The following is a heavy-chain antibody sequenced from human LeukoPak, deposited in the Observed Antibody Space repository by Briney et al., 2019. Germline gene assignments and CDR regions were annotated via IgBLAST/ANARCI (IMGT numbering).Heavy chain of an antibody. CDR2: ISYDGSNK. V-gene: IGHV3-30-3*01. D-gene: IGHD3-10*01. Sequence: GGSLSLSCAASGFTFSSYAMHWVRQAPGKGLEWVAVISYDGSNKYYADSVKGRFTISRDNSKNTLYLQMNSLRAEDTAVYYCARGGYFGSGPMDVWGQGTTVTVSS. J-gene: IGHJ6*02. CDR1: GFTFSSYA. CDR3: ARGGYFGSGPMDV.